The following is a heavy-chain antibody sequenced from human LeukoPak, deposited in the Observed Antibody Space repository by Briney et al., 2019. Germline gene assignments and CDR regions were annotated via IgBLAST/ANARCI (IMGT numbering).Heavy chain of an antibody. Sequence: SVKVSCKASGGTFSSYAISWVRQAPGQGLEWMGGIIPIFGTANYAQKFQGRVTITTDESTSTAYMELSSLRSEDTAVYYCAGMNCSSTSCYTDYYYYMDVWGKGTTVTVFS. CDR1: GGTFSSYA. CDR3: AGMNCSSTSCYTDYYYYMDV. D-gene: IGHD2-2*02. J-gene: IGHJ6*03. V-gene: IGHV1-69*05. CDR2: IIPIFGTA.